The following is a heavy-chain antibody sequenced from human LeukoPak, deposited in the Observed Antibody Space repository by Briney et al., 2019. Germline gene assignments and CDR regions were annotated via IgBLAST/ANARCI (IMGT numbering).Heavy chain of an antibody. Sequence: GGSLRLSCAASGFTFSNYWMHWVRQAPGKGLVWVSRIKGDGSSPTYADSVKGRFTISRDNAKNTLYLQMNSLRAEDTAVYYCARKPDYYGSDYWGQGTLATVSS. CDR1: GFTFSNYW. CDR2: IKGDGSSP. V-gene: IGHV3-74*01. J-gene: IGHJ4*02. D-gene: IGHD3-10*01. CDR3: ARKPDYYGSDY.